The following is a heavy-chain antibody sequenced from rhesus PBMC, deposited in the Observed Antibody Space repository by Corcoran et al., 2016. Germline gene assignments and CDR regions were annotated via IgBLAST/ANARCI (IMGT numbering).Heavy chain of an antibody. CDR1: GFSISTSGTG. J-gene: IGHJ4*01. CDR2: IYWDDSN. Sequence: QVTLKESGPALVKPTQTLTLTCTFSGFSISTSGTGVGWIRQHPGQALEWLGSIYWDDSNYYSTSLKNRFTISKDTSKNQVVLTMTNMDPVDTATYYCARVTDIAAAGQFDFWGQGVLVTVSS. CDR3: ARVTDIAAAGQFDF. V-gene: IGHV2-95*01. D-gene: IGHD6-31*01.